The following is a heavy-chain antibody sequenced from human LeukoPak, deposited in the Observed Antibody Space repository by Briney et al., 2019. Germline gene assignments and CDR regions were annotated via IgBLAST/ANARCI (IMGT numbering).Heavy chain of an antibody. CDR3: ASGGYCSSGSCYPNWFDP. D-gene: IGHD2-15*01. CDR1: GGSITSYY. V-gene: IGHV4-59*01. CDR2: ISYSGST. Sequence: SETLSLTRSVSGGSITSYYWSWIRQPPGKGLKWIGYISYSGSTNYNPSLKSRVSISIDTSKNQFSLKLSSVTAADTAVYYCASGGYCSSGSCYPNWFDPWGQGTLVTVSS. J-gene: IGHJ5*02.